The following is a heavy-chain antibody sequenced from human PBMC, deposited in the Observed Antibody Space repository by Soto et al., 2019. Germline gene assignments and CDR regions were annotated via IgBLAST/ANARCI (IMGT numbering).Heavy chain of an antibody. J-gene: IGHJ4*02. CDR3: AIVRATDSPLDH. CDR1: GFTFRSSG. CDR2: LAYDGSQK. Sequence: QVHLVESGGGVVQPGTSLTLTCTASGFTFRSSGKHWVRQAPGKGLEWLAFLAYDGSQKFYADSVKGRFSISRDNTKNTLYLHMSSLTAEDTAIYYCAIVRATDSPLDHWGPGTLVTVSS. V-gene: IGHV3-30*03.